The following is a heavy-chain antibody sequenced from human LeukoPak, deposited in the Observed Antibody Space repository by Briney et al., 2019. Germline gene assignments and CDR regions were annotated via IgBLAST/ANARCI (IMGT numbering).Heavy chain of an antibody. V-gene: IGHV3-23*01. Sequence: GGSLRLSCVASGITFSNYAVSWVRQAPEKGLDWVSVISGSAHKIRYADSVKGRFTISRDNSKNTLYLQMNSLRAEDTAVYYCARDHYVSAFDYWGQGTLVTVSS. J-gene: IGHJ4*02. CDR1: GITFSNYA. CDR3: ARDHYVSAFDY. CDR2: ISGSAHKI. D-gene: IGHD3-16*01.